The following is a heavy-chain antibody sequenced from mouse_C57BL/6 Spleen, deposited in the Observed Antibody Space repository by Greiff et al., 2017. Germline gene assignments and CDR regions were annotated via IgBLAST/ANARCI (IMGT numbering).Heavy chain of an antibody. CDR2: INPNNGGT. CDR1: GYTFTDYN. D-gene: IGHD1-3*01. Sequence: VQLQQSGPELVKPGASVKIPCKASGYTFTDYNMDWVKQSHGKSLEWIGDINPNNGGTIYNQKFKGKATLTVDKSSSTAYMELRSLTSEDTAVYYCARLKYDLYAMDYWGQGTSVTVSS. CDR3: ARLKYDLYAMDY. V-gene: IGHV1-18*01. J-gene: IGHJ4*01.